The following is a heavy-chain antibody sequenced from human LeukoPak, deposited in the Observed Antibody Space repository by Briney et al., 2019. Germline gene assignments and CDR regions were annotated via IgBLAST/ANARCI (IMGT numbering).Heavy chain of an antibody. CDR3: ARESGAWGYGMDV. J-gene: IGHJ6*02. V-gene: IGHV4-31*03. CDR2: IYYSGST. D-gene: IGHD3-16*01. Sequence: PSQTLSLTCTVSGGSISSGGYYWSWIRQHPGKGLEWIGYIYYSGSTYYNPSLKSRVTISVDTSKNQSSLKLSSVTAADTAVYYCARESGAWGYGMDVWGQGTTVTVSS. CDR1: GGSISSGGYY.